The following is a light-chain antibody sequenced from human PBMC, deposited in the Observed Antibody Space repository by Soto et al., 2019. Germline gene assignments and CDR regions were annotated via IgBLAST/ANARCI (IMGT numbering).Light chain of an antibody. CDR2: GAS. V-gene: IGKV3-20*01. J-gene: IGKJ1*01. Sequence: EIVLTQSPGTLSLSPGERATISCRASPSVTGNYLAWCQRKPGQAPSRLMFGASTRATGIADRFSGSGSGTDFALAIGRLEPEDFAVYYCQQYCSSPRRFGQGTKVDIK. CDR3: QQYCSSPRR. CDR1: PSVTGNY.